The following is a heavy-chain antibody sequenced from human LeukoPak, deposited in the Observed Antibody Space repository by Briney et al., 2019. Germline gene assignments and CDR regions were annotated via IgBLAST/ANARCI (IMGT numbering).Heavy chain of an antibody. J-gene: IGHJ4*02. CDR1: GFIIGRDS. CDR3: ARDAHLIAVDFDY. CDR2: ISHDSGVI. Sequence: GGSLRLSCAASGFIIGRDSMNWVRQAPGKGLEWISYISHDSGVIYYADSVRGRFTISRDNAKNSLFLQMHSLRAEDTAVYYCARDAHLIAVDFDYWGQGTLVTVSS. V-gene: IGHV3-48*01. D-gene: IGHD6-19*01.